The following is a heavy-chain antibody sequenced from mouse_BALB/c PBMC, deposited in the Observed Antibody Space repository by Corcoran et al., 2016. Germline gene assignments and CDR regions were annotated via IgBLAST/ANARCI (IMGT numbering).Heavy chain of an antibody. CDR3: ARWDWYFDV. J-gene: IGHJ1*01. V-gene: IGHV14-3*02. CDR1: GFNIKDTY. Sequence: EVQLQQSGAELVKPGASVKLSCTASGFNIKDTYMHGVKQRPEQGLEWIGRIDPANGNTKYDPKFQGKATITAETSSNTAYLQLSSLTSDDTAVYYCARWDWYFDVWGAGTTVTVSS. CDR2: IDPANGNT.